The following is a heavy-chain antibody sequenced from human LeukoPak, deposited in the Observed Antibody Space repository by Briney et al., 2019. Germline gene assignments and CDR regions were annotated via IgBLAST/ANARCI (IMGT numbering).Heavy chain of an antibody. CDR3: ARVKYRAAGDKQH. Sequence: GASVRVSCKASGYTFTDAYIHWVRQAPGQGLEWMGWINPDSGGTNYEQKFQGRVTMTRDTSITTVYMELSSLRSGDTAVYYCARVKYRAAGDKQHWGRGTLVPVSS. D-gene: IGHD6-13*01. V-gene: IGHV1-2*02. CDR1: GYTFTDAY. CDR2: INPDSGGT. J-gene: IGHJ1*01.